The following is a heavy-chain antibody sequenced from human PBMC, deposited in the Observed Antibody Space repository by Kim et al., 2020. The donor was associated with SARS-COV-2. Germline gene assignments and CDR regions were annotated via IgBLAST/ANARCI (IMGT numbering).Heavy chain of an antibody. CDR2: IYYSGST. Sequence: SETLSLTCTVSGGSISSSSYYWGWIRQPPGKGLEWIGSIYYSGSTYYNPSLKSRVTISVDTSKNQFSLKLSSVTAADTAVYYCARHSPYYYDSSGYYSGAFDIWGQGTMVPVSS. D-gene: IGHD3-22*01. J-gene: IGHJ3*02. CDR3: ARHSPYYYDSSGYYSGAFDI. V-gene: IGHV4-39*01. CDR1: GGSISSSSYY.